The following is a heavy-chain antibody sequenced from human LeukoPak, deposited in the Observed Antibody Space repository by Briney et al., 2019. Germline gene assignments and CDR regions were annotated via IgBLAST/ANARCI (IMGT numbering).Heavy chain of an antibody. J-gene: IGHJ6*02. V-gene: IGHV1-8*01. CDR2: MNPNSGNT. D-gene: IGHD6-13*01. CDR1: GYTFTSYD. CDR3: ARQQVVGSWHGEYYYYYYGMDV. Sequence: GASVKVSCKASGYTFTSYDINWVRQATGQGLEWMGWMNPNSGNTGYAQKFQGRVTMTRNTSISTAYMELSSLRSEDTAVYYCARQQVVGSWHGEYYYYYYGMDVWGQGTTVTVSS.